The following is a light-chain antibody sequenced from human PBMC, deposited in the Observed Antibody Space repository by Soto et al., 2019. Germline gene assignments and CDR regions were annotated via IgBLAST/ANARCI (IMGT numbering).Light chain of an antibody. J-gene: IGKJ1*01. CDR3: QQSYDMPWT. CDR1: QGIRND. Sequence: IKMTQSPSSLSASVGDRVTITCRASQGIRNDLGWYQQKPGKAPSLLIFAADNLQDGVPSRFSGSGSGRDFSLTISSLQPEDFATYYCQQSYDMPWTFGQGTKVDIK. CDR2: AAD. V-gene: IGKV1-39*01.